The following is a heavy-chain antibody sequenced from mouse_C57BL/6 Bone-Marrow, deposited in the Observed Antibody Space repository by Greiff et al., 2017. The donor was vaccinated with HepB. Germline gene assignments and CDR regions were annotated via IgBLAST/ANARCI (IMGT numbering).Heavy chain of an antibody. CDR3: VRSYDRGNYFDD. Sequence: DVMLVASGGGLVQPQGSLKLSCAASGFTFNTYAMHWVRQAPGKGLAWVARIRSKSSNYATYSADSVKDRFTISRDDSQSMLYLQMNNLKTEDTAMYCCVRSYDRGNYFDDWGQGTTLTVSS. J-gene: IGHJ2*01. CDR2: IRSKSSNYAT. D-gene: IGHD2-12*01. CDR1: GFTFNTYA. V-gene: IGHV10-3*01.